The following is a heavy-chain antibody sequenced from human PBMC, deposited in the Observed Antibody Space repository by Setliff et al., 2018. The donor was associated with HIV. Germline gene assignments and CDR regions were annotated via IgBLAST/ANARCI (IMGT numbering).Heavy chain of an antibody. Sequence: PGGSLRLSCAASGFSFRNAWMSWVRQAPGRGLEWVGFIRSKTYGGTTDFAASVKGRFTISRDDSKSIAYLQMNSLKTEDTAVYYCTRDNYDSSGHSTEEHFKHWGQGTLVTVSS. J-gene: IGHJ1*01. CDR3: TRDNYDSSGHSTEEHFKH. CDR2: IRSKTYGGTT. D-gene: IGHD3-22*01. V-gene: IGHV3-49*04. CDR1: GFSFRNAW.